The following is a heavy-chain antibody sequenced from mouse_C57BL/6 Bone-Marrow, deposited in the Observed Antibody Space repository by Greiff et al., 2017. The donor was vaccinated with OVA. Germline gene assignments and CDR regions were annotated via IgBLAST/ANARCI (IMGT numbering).Heavy chain of an antibody. V-gene: IGHV3-1*01. CDR3: ARELRCYYFDY. J-gene: IGHJ2*01. Sequence: EVQLKESGPGMVKPSQSLSLTCTVTGYSITSGYDWHWIRHFPGNKLEWMGYISYSGSTNYNPSLKSRISITHDTSKNHFFLKLNSVTTENTATYYCARELRCYYFDYWGQGTTLTVSS. CDR2: ISYSGST. CDR1: GYSITSGYD.